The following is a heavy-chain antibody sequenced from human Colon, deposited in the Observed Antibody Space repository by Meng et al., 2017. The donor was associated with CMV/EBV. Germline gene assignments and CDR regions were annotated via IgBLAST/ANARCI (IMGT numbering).Heavy chain of an antibody. V-gene: IGHV3-15*01. CDR3: TTGDQLPPYYYYYGMDV. CDR1: GFTFSDFD. J-gene: IGHJ6*02. D-gene: IGHD2-2*01. Sequence: GGSLRLSCSASGFTFSDFDMTWVRQAPGKGLEWVGRIKSKTDGGTTDYAAPVKGRFTISRDDSKNTLYLQMNSLKTEDIAVYYCTTGDQLPPYYYYYGMDVWGQGTTVTVSS. CDR2: IKSKTDGGTT.